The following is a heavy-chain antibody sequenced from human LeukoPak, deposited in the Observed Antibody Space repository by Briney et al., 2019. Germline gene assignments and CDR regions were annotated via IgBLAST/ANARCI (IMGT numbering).Heavy chain of an antibody. CDR2: ISPIFGTA. J-gene: IGHJ5*02. Sequence: GASVKVSCKASGGTFSNYGISWVRQAPGQGLEWMGGISPIFGTAKYVQKFQGRVTITADKSTSTAYMELSSLRSEDTAVYYCARDRTTGSPQGFDPWGQGTLVTVSS. CDR3: ARDRTTGSPQGFDP. V-gene: IGHV1-69*06. D-gene: IGHD2/OR15-2a*01. CDR1: GGTFSNYG.